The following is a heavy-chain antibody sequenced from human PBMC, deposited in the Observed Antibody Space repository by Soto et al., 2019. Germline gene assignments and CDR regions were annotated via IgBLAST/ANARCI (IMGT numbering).Heavy chain of an antibody. D-gene: IGHD7-27*01. CDR1: GFTFSSYS. V-gene: IGHV3-21*01. Sequence: GGSLRLSCAASGFTFSSYSMNWVRQAPGKGLEWVSSISSSSIYIYYADSVKGRFTISRDNAKNSLYLQMNSLRAEDTAVYYCARDLTGDINTGSNAFDIWGQGTMVTVSS. CDR3: ARDLTGDINTGSNAFDI. CDR2: ISSSSIYI. J-gene: IGHJ3*02.